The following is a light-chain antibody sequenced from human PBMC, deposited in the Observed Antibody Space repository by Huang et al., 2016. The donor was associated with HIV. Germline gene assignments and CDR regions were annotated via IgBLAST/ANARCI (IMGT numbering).Light chain of an antibody. CDR2: MAS. Sequence: DIVMTQSPLSLPVTPGEPASISCRSSQSLVHDNGNSCLDWYLQKPGQSQQVLIYMASVRAPGIPDRFSGGGSGTNFTLEINRVDAEDVGTYYCMQSLQSLTFGGGTRLEIK. V-gene: IGKV2-28*01. CDR1: QSLVHDNGNSC. J-gene: IGKJ4*01. CDR3: MQSLQSLT.